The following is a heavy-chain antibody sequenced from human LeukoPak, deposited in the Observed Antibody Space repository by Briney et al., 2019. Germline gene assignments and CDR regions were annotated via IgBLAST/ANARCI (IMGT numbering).Heavy chain of an antibody. J-gene: IGHJ4*02. CDR3: ARDQVDAGSYFAFFDY. V-gene: IGHV1-2*02. CDR1: GYTFTSYY. CDR2: IYPHSGGT. D-gene: IGHD1-26*01. Sequence: ASVKVSCKASGYTFTSYYIHWVRQAPGQGPEWMGWIYPHSGGTNYAQKFQGRFTMTRDTSISTAYMELSRLRSDDTAVYYCARDQVDAGSYFAFFDYWGQGTLVTVSS.